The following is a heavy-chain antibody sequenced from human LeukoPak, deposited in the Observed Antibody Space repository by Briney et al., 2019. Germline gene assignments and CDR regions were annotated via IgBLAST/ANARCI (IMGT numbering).Heavy chain of an antibody. J-gene: IGHJ3*02. CDR1: GDSVSSNSVA. D-gene: IGHD1-7*01. Sequence: TSQTLSLTCAISGDSVSSNSVAWNWIRLSPSRGLEWLGRTYYRSEWYNDYAVSVKSRVIINPDTSKNQFALQLTSVTPEDTAVYYCARDRELELHAFDIWGQGTMVTVSS. CDR3: ARDRELELHAFDI. V-gene: IGHV6-1*01. CDR2: TYYRSEWYN.